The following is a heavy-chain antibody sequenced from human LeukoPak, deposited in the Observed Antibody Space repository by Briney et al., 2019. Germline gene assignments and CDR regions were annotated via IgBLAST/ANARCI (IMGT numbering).Heavy chain of an antibody. V-gene: IGHV4-59*01. Sequence: TPSETLSLTCTVSGGSISSYYWSWIRQPPGKGLEWIGYIYYSGSTNYNPSLKSRVTISVDTSKNQFSLKLSSVTAADTAVYYCARGSSSWYYLDYWGQGTLVTVSS. CDR3: ARGSSSWYYLDY. CDR1: GGSISSYY. D-gene: IGHD6-13*01. J-gene: IGHJ4*02. CDR2: IYYSGST.